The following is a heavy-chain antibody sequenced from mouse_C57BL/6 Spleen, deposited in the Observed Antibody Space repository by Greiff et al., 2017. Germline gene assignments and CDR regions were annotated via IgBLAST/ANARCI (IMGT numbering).Heavy chain of an antibody. CDR2: SRNKANDYTT. D-gene: IGHD4-1*01. CDR1: GFTFSDFY. Sequence: EVNVVESGGGLVQSGRSLRLSCATSGFTFSDFYMEWVRQAPGKGLEWIAASRNKANDYTTEYSASVKGRFIVSRDTSQSILYRQMNALRAEDTAIYYCARESLGGAMDNRGQEASDTVSS. CDR3: ARESLGGAMDN. V-gene: IGHV7-1*01. J-gene: IGHJ4*01.